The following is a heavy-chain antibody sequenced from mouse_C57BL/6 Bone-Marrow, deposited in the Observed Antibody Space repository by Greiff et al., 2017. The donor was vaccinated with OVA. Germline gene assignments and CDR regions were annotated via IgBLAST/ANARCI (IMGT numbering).Heavy chain of an antibody. Sequence: QVQLQQSGPELVKPGASVKISCKASGYSFTSYYIHWVKQRPGQGLEWIGWIYPGSGNTKYNEKFKGKATLTADTSSSTAYMQLSSLTSEDSAVYYCALYYYGSGFDYWGQGTTLTVSS. CDR2: IYPGSGNT. V-gene: IGHV1-66*01. J-gene: IGHJ2*01. CDR3: ALYYYGSGFDY. CDR1: GYSFTSYY. D-gene: IGHD1-1*01.